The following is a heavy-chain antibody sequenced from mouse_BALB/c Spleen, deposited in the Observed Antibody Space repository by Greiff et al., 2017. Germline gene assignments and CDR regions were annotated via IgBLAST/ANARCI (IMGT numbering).Heavy chain of an antibody. CDR3: ARNGNYGAWFAY. CDR2: ILPGSGST. V-gene: IGHV1-9*01. CDR1: GYTFSSYW. D-gene: IGHD2-1*01. J-gene: IGHJ3*01. Sequence: QVQLKESGAELMKPGASVKISCKATGYTFSSYWIEWVKQRPGHGLEWIGEILPGSGSTNHNEKFKGKATFTADTSSNTAYMQLSSLTSEDSAVYYCARNGNYGAWFAYWGQGTLVTVSA.